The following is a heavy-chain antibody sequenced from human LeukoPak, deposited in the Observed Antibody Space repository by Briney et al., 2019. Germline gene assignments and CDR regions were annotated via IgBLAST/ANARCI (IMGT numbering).Heavy chain of an antibody. CDR1: GGSISSSSYY. J-gene: IGHJ6*03. V-gene: IGHV4-39*01. D-gene: IGHD2-2*01. Sequence: SETLSLTCTVSGGSISSSSYYWGWIRQPPGKGLEWIGSIYYSGSTYYNPSLKSRVTISVDKSKNQFSLKLSSVTAADTAVYYCARRGNIVVVPATYYYYMDVWGKGTTVTVSS. CDR3: ARRGNIVVVPATYYYYMDV. CDR2: IYYSGST.